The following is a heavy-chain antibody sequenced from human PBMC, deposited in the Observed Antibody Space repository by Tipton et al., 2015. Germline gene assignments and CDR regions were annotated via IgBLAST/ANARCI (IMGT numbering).Heavy chain of an antibody. CDR3: ARDDTALDS. CDR2: IYHSGGT. V-gene: IGHV4-34*01. J-gene: IGHJ4*02. CDR1: GGPLTGYY. D-gene: IGHD5-18*01. Sequence: TLSLTCAVYGGPLTGYYRSWIRQPPGKGLEWIGEIYHSGGTDYNPSLKSRVTISINTSKNQFSLNLNSVTAADTAVYYCARDDTALDSWGQGTLVTVSS.